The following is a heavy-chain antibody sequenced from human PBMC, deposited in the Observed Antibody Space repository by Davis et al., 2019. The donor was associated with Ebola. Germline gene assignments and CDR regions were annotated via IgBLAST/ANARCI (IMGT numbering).Heavy chain of an antibody. Sequence: MPSETLSLTCTVSGGSISSSSYYWGWIRQPPGKGLEWLGHIYYTGNTDYNPSLEGRLTMSADTSRNQFSLELTSVVAADTAVYYCARLGRDVVVPAVFLDFDYWGQGTLVTVST. D-gene: IGHD2-15*01. CDR1: GGSISSSSYY. J-gene: IGHJ4*02. CDR3: ARLGRDVVVPAVFLDFDY. V-gene: IGHV4-39*07. CDR2: IYYTGNT.